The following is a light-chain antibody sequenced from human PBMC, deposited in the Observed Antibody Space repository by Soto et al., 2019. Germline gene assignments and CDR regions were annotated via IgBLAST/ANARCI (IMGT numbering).Light chain of an antibody. J-gene: IGKJ4*01. CDR2: GAS. V-gene: IGKV3-20*01. Sequence: LTQSPSSLSASIGDRVTITCRASQGISNYLAWYQQKPGQAPRLLIYGASSRATGIPDRFSGSGSGTDFTLTISRLEPEDFAVYYCQQYGSSPSLTFGGGTKVEIK. CDR1: QGISNY. CDR3: QQYGSSPSLT.